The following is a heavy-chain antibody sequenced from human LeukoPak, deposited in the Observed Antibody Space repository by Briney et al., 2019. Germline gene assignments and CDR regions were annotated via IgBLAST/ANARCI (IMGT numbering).Heavy chain of an antibody. CDR1: GGSISSYY. V-gene: IGHV4-59*08. J-gene: IGHJ4*02. CDR3: ARLGKAGVDY. CDR2: IYYSGRT. Sequence: SETLSLTCTVSGGSISSYYWSWIRQPPGKGLECMGYIYYSGRTNYNPSLKSRVTISVDTSKNQFSLKLSAVTAADTAVYYCARLGKAGVDYWGQGTLVTVSS. D-gene: IGHD1-26*01.